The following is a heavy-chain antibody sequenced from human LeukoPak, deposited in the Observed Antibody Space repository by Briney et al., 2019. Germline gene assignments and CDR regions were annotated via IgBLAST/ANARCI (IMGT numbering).Heavy chain of an antibody. CDR1: GGTFSSYA. J-gene: IGHJ5*02. CDR2: IIPIFGTA. D-gene: IGHD3-3*01. V-gene: IGHV1-69*13. Sequence: SVKVSCKASGGTFSSYAISWVRQAPGQGLEWMGGIIPIFGTANYAQKFQGRVTITADESTSTAYMELSSLRSEDTAVYYCARARQYYDFWSGYYTDNWFDPWGQGTLVTVSS. CDR3: ARARQYYDFWSGYYTDNWFDP.